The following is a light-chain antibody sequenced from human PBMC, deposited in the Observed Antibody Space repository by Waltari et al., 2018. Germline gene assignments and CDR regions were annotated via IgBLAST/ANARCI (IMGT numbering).Light chain of an antibody. CDR3: GQGTHWPPFT. CDR1: QSLVHSDGNTY. CDR2: KVS. Sequence: VVMTQSPLSLPITPGQPASISCRSSQSLVHSDGNTYLSWYQQKPGQPLRLLIYKVSNRDSGVPDRFSGSGAGTAFPLKISRVEAEDVGVYYCGQGTHWPPFTFGPGTKLDIK. J-gene: IGKJ3*01. V-gene: IGKV2-30*02.